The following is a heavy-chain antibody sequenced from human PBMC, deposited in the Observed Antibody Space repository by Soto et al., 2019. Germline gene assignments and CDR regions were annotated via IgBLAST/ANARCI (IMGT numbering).Heavy chain of an antibody. J-gene: IGHJ6*02. D-gene: IGHD3-10*01. V-gene: IGHV3-21*01. CDR1: GFTFSDYS. CDR3: ARENIGDLSWRYYYYYGMDV. CDR2: ISSSSSYI. Sequence: GGSLRLSCAASGFTFSDYSMNWVRQAPGKGLEWVSSISSSSSYIYYADSVKGRFTISRDNAKNSLYLQMNSLRAEDTAVYYCARENIGDLSWRYYYYYGMDVWGQGTTVTVSS.